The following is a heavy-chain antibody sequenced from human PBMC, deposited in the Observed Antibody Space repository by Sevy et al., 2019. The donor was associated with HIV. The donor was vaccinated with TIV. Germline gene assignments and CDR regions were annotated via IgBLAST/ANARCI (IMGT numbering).Heavy chain of an antibody. CDR3: ARDHPSTAPFDY. V-gene: IGHV3-7*03. D-gene: IGHD2-21*02. CDR2: IKQDGSEN. J-gene: IGHJ4*02. CDR1: GFTFSNFW. Sequence: GGSLRLSCAASGFTFSNFWMSWVRQAPGKGLEFVANIKQDGSENFYADSVKGRFTIPRDNAKNSLLLQMNNLRVEETAVYYCARDHPSTAPFDYWGQGTLVTVSS.